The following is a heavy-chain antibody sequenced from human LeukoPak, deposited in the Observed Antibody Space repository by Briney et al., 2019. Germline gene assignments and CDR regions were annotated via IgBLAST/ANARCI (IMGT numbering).Heavy chain of an antibody. CDR2: LIPEFGTP. D-gene: IGHD3-9*01. Sequence: SVKVSCKASGGSFSRYAISWVRQAPGQGVEWMGALIPEFGTPNNAQKFQDRVMITTDESTSTAYMELSSLRSEDTAIYYCASGGFDVLTGYYSAPNFDHWGQGTLVTVSS. J-gene: IGHJ4*02. CDR3: ASGGFDVLTGYYSAPNFDH. CDR1: GGSFSRYA. V-gene: IGHV1-69*05.